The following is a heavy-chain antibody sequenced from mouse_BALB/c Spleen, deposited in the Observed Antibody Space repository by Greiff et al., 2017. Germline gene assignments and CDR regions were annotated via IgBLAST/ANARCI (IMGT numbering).Heavy chain of an antibody. Sequence: EVQLVESGGGLVQPGGSLKLSCAASGFTFSSYGMSWVRQTPDKRLELVATINSNGGSTYYPDSVKGRFTISRDNAKNTLYLQMSSLKSEDTAMYYCASGTGLYYFDYWGQGTTLTVSS. D-gene: IGHD4-1*01. J-gene: IGHJ2*01. V-gene: IGHV5-6-3*01. CDR1: GFTFSSYG. CDR2: INSNGGST. CDR3: ASGTGLYYFDY.